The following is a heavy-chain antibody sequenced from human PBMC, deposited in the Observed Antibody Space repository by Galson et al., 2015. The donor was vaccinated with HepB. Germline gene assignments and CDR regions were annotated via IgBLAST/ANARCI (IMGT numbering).Heavy chain of an antibody. Sequence: CANSGDSVSSNSAAWNWIRQSPSRGLEWLGRTYYRSKWYNDYAVSVKSRITLNPDTSKNQFSLQLNSVTPDDTAVYYCARDVGYSSGWYQGFYYGMDVWGQGTTVTVSS. V-gene: IGHV6-1*01. J-gene: IGHJ6*02. CDR2: TYYRSKWYN. D-gene: IGHD6-19*01. CDR3: ARDVGYSSGWYQGFYYGMDV. CDR1: GDSVSSNSAA.